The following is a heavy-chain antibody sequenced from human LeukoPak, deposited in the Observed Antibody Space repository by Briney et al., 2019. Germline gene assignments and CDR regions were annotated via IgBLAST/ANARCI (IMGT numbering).Heavy chain of an antibody. CDR3: AKPTYYYDSSGYYGFDY. D-gene: IGHD3-22*01. V-gene: IGHV3-23*01. Sequence: GGSLRLSCAASGFTFSSCAMSWVRQAPGKGLEWVSAISGSGGSTYYADSVKGRFTISRDNSKNTLYLQMNSLRAEDTAVHYCAKPTYYYDSSGYYGFDYWGQGTLVTVSS. J-gene: IGHJ4*02. CDR1: GFTFSSCA. CDR2: ISGSGGST.